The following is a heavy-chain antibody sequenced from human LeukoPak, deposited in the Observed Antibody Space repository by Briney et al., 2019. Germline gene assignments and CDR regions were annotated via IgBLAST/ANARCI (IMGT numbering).Heavy chain of an antibody. CDR3: ATHYDGSGYTYLSHYMDV. Sequence: PSETLSLTCTVSGDSISGHYCNWIRQSPGKGLEWIAYVYYGGTSNYNPSLKSRVTISLDSSKNQFSLELSSVTAADTAVYYCATHYDGSGYTYLSHYMDVWGKGTTVTVSS. J-gene: IGHJ6*03. D-gene: IGHD3-22*01. CDR2: VYYGGTS. V-gene: IGHV4-59*11. CDR1: GDSISGHY.